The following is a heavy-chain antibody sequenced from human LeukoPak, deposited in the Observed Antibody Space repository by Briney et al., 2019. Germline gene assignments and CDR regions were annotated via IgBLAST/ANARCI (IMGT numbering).Heavy chain of an antibody. CDR3: AMIKEG. CDR2: INSDGRTT. D-gene: IGHD3-22*01. V-gene: IGHV3-74*01. CDR1: GFTFSNNW. J-gene: IGHJ4*02. Sequence: PGGSLRLSCAASGFTFSNNWMHWVRQAPGKGLVWVSRINSDGRTTTYADSVKGRFTTSRDNAKNTLYLQMNSLRAEDTAVYYCAMIKEGWGQGTLVTVSS.